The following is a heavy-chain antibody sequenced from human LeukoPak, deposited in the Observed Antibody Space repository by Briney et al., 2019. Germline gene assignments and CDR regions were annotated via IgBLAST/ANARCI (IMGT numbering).Heavy chain of an antibody. CDR2: ISGSGGST. CDR3: AKDGYYYDSSGENFDY. CDR1: GFTFSSYA. D-gene: IGHD3-22*01. V-gene: IGHV3-23*01. J-gene: IGHJ4*02. Sequence: PGGSLRLSYAASGFTFSSYAMSWVRQAPGKGLEWVSAISGSGGSTYYADSVKGRFTISRDNSKNTLYLQMNSLRAEDTAVYYCAKDGYYYDSSGENFDYWGQGTLVTVSS.